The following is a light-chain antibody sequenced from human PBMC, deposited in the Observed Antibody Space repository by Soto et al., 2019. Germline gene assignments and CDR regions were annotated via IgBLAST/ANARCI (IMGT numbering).Light chain of an antibody. CDR2: GAS. CDR3: QQFNNWPPWT. V-gene: IGKV3-15*01. CDR1: QNVGNN. Sequence: ERAMTQSPATPSVSPGERATLSCRASQNVGNNLVWYQQKPGQAPRLLIYGASTRAAGIPDRFSGSGSGTEFTLTISGLQSDDFAVYYCQQFNNWPPWTFGQGTKVDIK. J-gene: IGKJ1*01.